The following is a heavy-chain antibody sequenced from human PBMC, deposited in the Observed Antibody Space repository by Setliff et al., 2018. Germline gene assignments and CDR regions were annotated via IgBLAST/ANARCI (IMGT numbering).Heavy chain of an antibody. CDR3: ARGLAILTGIDC. CDR1: GGSISSTSYY. D-gene: IGHD3-9*01. J-gene: IGHJ4*02. CDR2: IYYSGSA. Sequence: SETLSLTCTVSGGSISSTSYYWGWIRQPPGKGLEWIGTIYYSGSAYYNPSLKSRVTISIDTSKNQFSLNLSSVTAADTAVYYCARGLAILTGIDCWGQGTLVTVSS. V-gene: IGHV4-39*07.